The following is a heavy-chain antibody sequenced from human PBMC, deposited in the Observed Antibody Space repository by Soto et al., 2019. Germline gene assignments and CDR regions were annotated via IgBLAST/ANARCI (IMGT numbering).Heavy chain of an antibody. CDR2: ISSSSSYI. V-gene: IGHV3-21*01. CDR1: GFTFSSYS. D-gene: IGHD3-10*01. CDR3: ARVLRITMVRGVITTRYHFDY. J-gene: IGHJ4*02. Sequence: GGSLRLSCAASGFTFSSYSMNWVRQAPGKGLEWVSSISSSSSYIYYADSVKGRFTISRDNAKNSLYLQMNSLRAEDTAVYYCARVLRITMVRGVITTRYHFDYWGQGTLVTVSS.